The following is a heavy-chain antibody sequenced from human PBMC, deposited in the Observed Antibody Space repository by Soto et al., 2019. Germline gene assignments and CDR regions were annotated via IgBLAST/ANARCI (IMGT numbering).Heavy chain of an antibody. J-gene: IGHJ4*02. CDR2: IIPIFGTA. V-gene: IGHV1-69*06. D-gene: IGHD3-22*01. CDR1: GGAFSSYA. CDR3: ATNVDYYDSSGYPPAY. Sequence: SVKVSCNASGGAFSSYAISWVRQAPGQGLEWMGGIIPIFGTANYAQKFQGRVTITADKSTSTAYMELSSLRSEDTAVYYCATNVDYYDSSGYPPAYWGQGTLVTVSS.